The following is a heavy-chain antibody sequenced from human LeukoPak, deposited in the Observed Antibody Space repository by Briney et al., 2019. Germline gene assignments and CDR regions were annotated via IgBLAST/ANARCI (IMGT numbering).Heavy chain of an antibody. CDR1: GGSISSGGYY. J-gene: IGHJ4*02. CDR2: IYYSGST. CDR3: ARGDGSWSQAFDY. V-gene: IGHV4-31*03. Sequence: SQTLSLTCTVSGGSISSGGYYWSWIRQPPGKGLEWIGYIYYSGSTYYNPSLKSRVTISVDTSKNQFSLKLSSVTAADTAVYYCARGDGSWSQAFDYWGQGTLVTVSS. D-gene: IGHD3-10*01.